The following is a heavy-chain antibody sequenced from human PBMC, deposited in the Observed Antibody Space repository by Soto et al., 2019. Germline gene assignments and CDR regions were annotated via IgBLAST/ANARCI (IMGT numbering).Heavy chain of an antibody. CDR1: GFTFSSHA. J-gene: IGHJ4*02. CDR2: ISYDGSNK. V-gene: IGHV3-30-3*01. CDR3: ARDPGGYSYGYGGDY. D-gene: IGHD5-18*01. Sequence: QVQLVESGGGVVQPGRSLRLSCAASGFTFSSHAMHWVRQAPGKGLEWVAVISYDGSNKYYADSVKGRFTLSRDNSKNTLYLQMNSLRAEDTAVYYCARDPGGYSYGYGGDYWGQGTLVTVSS.